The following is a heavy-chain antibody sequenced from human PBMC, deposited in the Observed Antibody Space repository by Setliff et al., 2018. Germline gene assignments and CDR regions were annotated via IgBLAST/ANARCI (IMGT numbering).Heavy chain of an antibody. CDR2: MNPNSGNT. D-gene: IGHD5-18*01. CDR1: GYTFTSYD. CDR3: ARRVGSVGIQLPDY. V-gene: IGHV1-8*02. J-gene: IGHJ4*02. Sequence: ASVKVSCKSSGYTFTSYDINWVRQATGQGLEWMGWMNPNSGNTGYAQKLQGRVTMTRNTPISTAYMELSSLRSEDTAVYYCARRVGSVGIQLPDYWGQGTLVTVS.